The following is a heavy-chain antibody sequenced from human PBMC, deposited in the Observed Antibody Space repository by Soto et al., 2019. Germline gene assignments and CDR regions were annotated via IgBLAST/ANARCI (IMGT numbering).Heavy chain of an antibody. CDR2: ISNDGSST. CDR3: TRSDYYGSGSYIHYYGMDV. V-gene: IGHV3-74*01. J-gene: IGHJ6*02. D-gene: IGHD3-10*01. CDR1: GFTFSSYW. Sequence: EVQLVESGGGLVQPGGSLRLSCAASGFTFSSYWMHWVRQAPGKGLVWVSRISNDGSSTSYADSVKGRFTISRDNAKNTLYLQMNSLRAADTAVYYCTRSDYYGSGSYIHYYGMDVWGQGTTVTVSS.